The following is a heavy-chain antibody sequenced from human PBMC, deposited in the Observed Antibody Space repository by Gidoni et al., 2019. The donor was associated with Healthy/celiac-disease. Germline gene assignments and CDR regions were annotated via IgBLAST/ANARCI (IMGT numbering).Heavy chain of an antibody. J-gene: IGHJ3*02. CDR2: ISSSSSYI. Sequence: EVQLVESGGGLVKPGVSLRLSCAASGFPFRSYSMNWVRQAPGKGLEWVSAISSSSSYIYYADSVKGRFTISRDNAKNSLYLQMNSLRAEDTAVYYCARASGAWQLAYDAFDIWGQGTMVTVSS. CDR1: GFPFRSYS. D-gene: IGHD6-13*01. V-gene: IGHV3-21*01. CDR3: ARASGAWQLAYDAFDI.